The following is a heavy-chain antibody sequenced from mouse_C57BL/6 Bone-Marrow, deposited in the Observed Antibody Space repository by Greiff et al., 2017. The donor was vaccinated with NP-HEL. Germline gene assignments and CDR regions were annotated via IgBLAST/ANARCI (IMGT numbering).Heavy chain of an antibody. CDR3: ARNGYYVGWYFDV. V-gene: IGHV1-39*01. CDR1: GYSFTDYN. Sequence: VHVKQSGPELVKPGASVKISCKASGYSFTDYNMNWVKQSNGKSLEWIGVINPNYGTTSYNQKFKGKATLTVDQSSSTAYMQLNSLTSEDSAVYYCARNGYYVGWYFDVWGTGTTVTVSS. J-gene: IGHJ1*03. D-gene: IGHD2-3*01. CDR2: INPNYGTT.